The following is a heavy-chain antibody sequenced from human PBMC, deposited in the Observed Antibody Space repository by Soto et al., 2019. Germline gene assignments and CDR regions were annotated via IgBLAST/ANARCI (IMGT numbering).Heavy chain of an antibody. CDR3: ARGAEMATIRSNWFDH. D-gene: IGHD5-12*01. CDR2: IIPIFGSA. J-gene: IGHJ5*02. CDR1: GGIFNSYG. V-gene: IGHV1-69*13. Sequence: SVKVSCKTSGGIFNSYGIIWVRQAPGQGLEWMGGIIPIFGSASYAQKFQGRVTITADESASTVYMKLSSLRSEDTAVYFCARGAEMATIRSNWFDHWGQGTLVTVSS.